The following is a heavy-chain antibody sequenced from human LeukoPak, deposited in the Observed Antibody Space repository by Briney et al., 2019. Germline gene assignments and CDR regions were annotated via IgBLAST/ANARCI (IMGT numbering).Heavy chain of an antibody. CDR1: GFTFSSYS. Sequence: GGSLRLSCAASGFTFSSYSMNWVRQAPGKGLEWVPSISSSSSYIYYADSVKGRFTISRDNAKNSLYLQMNSLRAEDTAVYYCARRIAARLYYYYMDVWGKGTTVTVSS. CDR3: ARRIAARLYYYYMDV. CDR2: ISSSSSYI. D-gene: IGHD6-6*01. V-gene: IGHV3-21*01. J-gene: IGHJ6*03.